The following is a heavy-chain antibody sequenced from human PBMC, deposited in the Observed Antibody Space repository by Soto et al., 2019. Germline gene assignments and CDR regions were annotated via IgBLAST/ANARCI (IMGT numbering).Heavy chain of an antibody. Sequence: EVQLVESGGGMVQPGGSLRVSCAASGFTLSSYSMHWVRQAPGKGLEWVSYISGSGGTIYYADSVKGRFTISRDNAKNSLSVQMKGLRDEDTAVYFCARETGLRSSGWSYYGDFGGQGTRVTVSS. V-gene: IGHV3-48*02. D-gene: IGHD6-19*01. CDR2: ISGSGGTI. CDR3: ARETGLRSSGWSYYGDF. J-gene: IGHJ4*02. CDR1: GFTLSSYS.